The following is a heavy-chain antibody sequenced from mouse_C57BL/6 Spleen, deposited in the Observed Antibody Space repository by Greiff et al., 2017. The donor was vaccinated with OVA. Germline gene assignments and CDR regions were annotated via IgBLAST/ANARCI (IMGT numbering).Heavy chain of an antibody. CDR1: GYTFTSSW. CDR3: ARSGTMVTNFDY. J-gene: IGHJ2*01. D-gene: IGHD2-2*01. Sequence: QVQLQQPGAELVKPGASVKLSCKASGYTFTSSWMQWVKQRPGQGLEWIGEIDPSDSYTNYNQKFKGKATLTVDTSSSTAYMQLSRLTSEDSAVYYCARSGTMVTNFDYWGQGTTLTVSS. V-gene: IGHV1-50*01. CDR2: IDPSDSYT.